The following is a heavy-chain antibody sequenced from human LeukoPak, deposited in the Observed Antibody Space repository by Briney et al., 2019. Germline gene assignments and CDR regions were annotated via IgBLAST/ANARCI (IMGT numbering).Heavy chain of an antibody. CDR3: ARDSVVRGVIIMWY. J-gene: IGHJ4*02. CDR2: ISSSSSTI. Sequence: GGSLRLSCAASGFTFSSYSMNWVRQAPGKGLEWVSYISSSSSTIYYADSVKGRFTISRDNAKNSLYLQMNSLRAEDTAVYCCARDSVVRGVIIMWYWGQGTLVTVSS. CDR1: GFTFSSYS. D-gene: IGHD3-10*01. V-gene: IGHV3-48*01.